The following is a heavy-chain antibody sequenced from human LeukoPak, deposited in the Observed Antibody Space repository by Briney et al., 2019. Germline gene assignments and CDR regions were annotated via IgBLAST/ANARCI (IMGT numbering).Heavy chain of an antibody. Sequence: PGGSLRLSCAASGFTFSSYVMSWVRQAPGKGLEWVGRIKSKTDGGTTDYAAPVKGRFTVSRDDSKNTLYLEMNSLKTEDTAVYYCMTSFRDGHWGQGALVTVSS. CDR2: IKSKTDGGTT. J-gene: IGHJ4*02. V-gene: IGHV3-15*01. D-gene: IGHD5-24*01. CDR1: GFTFSSYV. CDR3: MTSFRDGH.